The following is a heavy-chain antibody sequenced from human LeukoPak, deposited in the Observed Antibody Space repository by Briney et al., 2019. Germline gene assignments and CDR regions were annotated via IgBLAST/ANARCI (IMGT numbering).Heavy chain of an antibody. Sequence: GGSLRLSCAASGFTFSNAWMSWVRQAPGKGLEWVGRIKSKTDGGTTDYAAPVKGRFTISRDDSKNTLSLQMNSLRAEDTAIYYCANGPTKDGFHYYFDFWGQGTLVTVSS. CDR1: GFTFSNAW. V-gene: IGHV3-15*01. D-gene: IGHD5-24*01. CDR2: IKSKTDGGTT. CDR3: ANGPTKDGFHYYFDF. J-gene: IGHJ4*02.